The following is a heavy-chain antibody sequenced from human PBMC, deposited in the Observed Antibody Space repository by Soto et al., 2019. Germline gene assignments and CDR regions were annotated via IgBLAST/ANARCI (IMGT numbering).Heavy chain of an antibody. CDR1: GGSISSSSYY. V-gene: IGHV4-39*07. CDR3: VRDPGSWHYGNWFDP. J-gene: IGHJ5*02. Sequence: PSETLSLTCTVSGGSISSSSYYWGWIRQPPGKGLEWIGSIYYSGSTYYNPSLKSRVTISVDTSKNQFSLKLSSVTAADTAVYYCVRDPGSWHYGNWFDPWGQGTLVTVSS. CDR2: IYYSGST. D-gene: IGHD6-13*01.